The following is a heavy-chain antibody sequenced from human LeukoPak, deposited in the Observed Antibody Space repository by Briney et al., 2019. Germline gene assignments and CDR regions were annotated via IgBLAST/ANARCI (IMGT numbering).Heavy chain of an antibody. Sequence: SETLSLTCAVYGGSFSGYYWSWIRQPPGKGLEWIGEINHSRSTNCNPSLKSRVTISVDTSKNQFSLKLSSVTAADTAVYYCARPPLAMVRWGSDYWGQGTLVTVPS. J-gene: IGHJ4*02. V-gene: IGHV4-34*01. D-gene: IGHD3-10*01. CDR3: ARPPLAMVRWGSDY. CDR1: GGSFSGYY. CDR2: INHSRST.